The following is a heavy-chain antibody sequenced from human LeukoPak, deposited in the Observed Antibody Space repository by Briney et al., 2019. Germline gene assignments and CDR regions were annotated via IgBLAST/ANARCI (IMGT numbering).Heavy chain of an antibody. CDR1: GFTFSRYW. Sequence: AGGSLRLSCAASGFTFSRYWMSWVRRVPRKGLEWVANIKQDGGEIYYVDSVKGRFTISRDNAKSSLYLQMNSLRAGDTAVYYCARDKGDYDTSGSLFVFGGQGTPVTVSS. D-gene: IGHD3-22*01. CDR3: ARDKGDYDTSGSLFVF. CDR2: IKQDGGEI. V-gene: IGHV3-7*03. J-gene: IGHJ4*02.